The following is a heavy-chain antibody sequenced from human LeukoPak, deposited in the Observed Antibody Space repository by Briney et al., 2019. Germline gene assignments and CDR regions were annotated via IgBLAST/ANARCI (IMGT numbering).Heavy chain of an antibody. CDR3: ARPHYDILTGYYYYYDMDA. Sequence: GESLKISCMASGYSFTNYWIGWVRQMPGKGLEWMGIIYPGDSDTRYSPSFQGQVTISADKSISTAYLQWSSLKASDTAMYYCARPHYDILTGYYYYYDMDAWGQGTTVTVSS. CDR1: GYSFTNYW. D-gene: IGHD3-9*01. CDR2: IYPGDSDT. J-gene: IGHJ6*02. V-gene: IGHV5-51*01.